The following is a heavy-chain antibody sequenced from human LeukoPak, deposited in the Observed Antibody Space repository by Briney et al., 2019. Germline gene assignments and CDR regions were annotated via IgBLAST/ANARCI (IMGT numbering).Heavy chain of an antibody. D-gene: IGHD2-2*01. Sequence: ASVTVSFKASGYTFTSYDINWVRQAAGQGLEWMGWMNPNSGNTGYAQKFQGRVTMTRNTSISTAYMELSSLRSEDTAVYYCTRGREWYQLLNNWFDPWGQGTLVTVSS. CDR3: TRGREWYQLLNNWFDP. CDR2: MNPNSGNT. J-gene: IGHJ5*02. V-gene: IGHV1-8*01. CDR1: GYTFTSYD.